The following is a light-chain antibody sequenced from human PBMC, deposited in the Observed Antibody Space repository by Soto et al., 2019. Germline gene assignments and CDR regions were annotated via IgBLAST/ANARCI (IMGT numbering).Light chain of an antibody. CDR2: DAS. Sequence: EIVLTQSPATLPLSPGERATLSCRASQSVSSNLAWYQQRPGQAPTLLIYDASKRATGIPARFSGSGSGTDFTLTISSLEPEDFAVYYCQQRRGTFGPGTKLEIK. V-gene: IGKV3-11*01. CDR3: QQRRGT. J-gene: IGKJ2*02. CDR1: QSVSSN.